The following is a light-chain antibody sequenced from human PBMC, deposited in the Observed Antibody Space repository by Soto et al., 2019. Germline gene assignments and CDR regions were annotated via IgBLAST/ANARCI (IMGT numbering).Light chain of an antibody. Sequence: QSALTQPASVSGSPGQSITISCTGTSSDVGSYNLVSWYQQHPGKAPKLMIYEGSKRPSGVSHRFSGSKSGNTAFLTISGLQAEDEADYYCCSYAGSRVFGGGTKLTVL. CDR3: CSYAGSRV. J-gene: IGLJ3*02. CDR2: EGS. CDR1: SSDVGSYNL. V-gene: IGLV2-23*01.